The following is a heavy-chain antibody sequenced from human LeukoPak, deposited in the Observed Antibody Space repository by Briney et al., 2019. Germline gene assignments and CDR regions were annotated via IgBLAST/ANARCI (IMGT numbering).Heavy chain of an antibody. CDR2: INTNTGNP. CDR3: ARDPYSGSYYGGDAFDI. Sequence: ASVKVSCKASGYTFTSYGISWVRQAPGQGLEWMGWINTNTGNPTYAQGFTGRFVFSLDTSVSTAYLQISSLKAEDTAVYYCARDPYSGSYYGGDAFDIWGQGTMVTVSS. V-gene: IGHV7-4-1*02. CDR1: GYTFTSYG. J-gene: IGHJ3*02. D-gene: IGHD1-26*01.